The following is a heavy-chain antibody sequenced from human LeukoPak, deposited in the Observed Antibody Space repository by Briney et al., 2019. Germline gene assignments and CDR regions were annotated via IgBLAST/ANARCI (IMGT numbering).Heavy chain of an antibody. V-gene: IGHV1-69-2*01. Sequence: ATEKISCKGSGYSFTDCEIQWVRQGPGKGLGLVGGLDPEGDGSVYADELRERLSITADRSIEYGFMYLKGLRCELTGGYYCADMNYLAKLPGGPWGQGTLITVSS. CDR1: GYSFTDCE. CDR3: ADMNYLAKLPGGP. CDR2: LDPEGDGS. J-gene: IGHJ5*02. D-gene: IGHD1-7*01.